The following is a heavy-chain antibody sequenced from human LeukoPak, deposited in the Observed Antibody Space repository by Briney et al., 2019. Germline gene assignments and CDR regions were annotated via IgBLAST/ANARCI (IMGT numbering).Heavy chain of an antibody. CDR3: ARGVLLWFGEFDWFDP. V-gene: IGHV1-8*02. D-gene: IGHD3-10*01. CDR1: GYTFTNYY. CDR2: MNPNSGNT. J-gene: IGHJ5*02. Sequence: GASVKVSCKTSGYTFTNYYIHWVRQPPGQGLEWMGWMNPNSGNTGYAQKFQGRVTMTRNTSISTAYMELSSLRSEDTAVYYCARGVLLWFGEFDWFDPWGQGTLVTVSS.